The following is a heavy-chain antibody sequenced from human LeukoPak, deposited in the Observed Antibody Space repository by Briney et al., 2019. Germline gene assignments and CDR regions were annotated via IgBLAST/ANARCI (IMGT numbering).Heavy chain of an antibody. CDR2: IIPILGIA. V-gene: IGHV1-69*04. J-gene: IGHJ4*02. CDR3: ARDLAGYSGSSDY. CDR1: GGTFSSYA. D-gene: IGHD5-12*01. Sequence: EASVKVSCKASGGTFSSYAISWVRQAPGQGLEWMGRIIPILGIANYAQKFQGRVTITADKSTSTAYMELSSLRSEDTAVYYCARDLAGYSGSSDYWGQGTLVTVSS.